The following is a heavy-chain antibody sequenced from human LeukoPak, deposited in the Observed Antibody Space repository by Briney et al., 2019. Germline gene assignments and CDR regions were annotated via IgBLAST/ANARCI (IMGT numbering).Heavy chain of an antibody. CDR1: GFTFSSYW. Sequence: GGSLRLSCAASGFTFSSYWMHWVRQAPGKGLVRVSRINSDGSSTSYADSVKGRFTISRDNAKNTLYLQMNSLRAENTAVYYCARGPDSSGYYWSWGQGTLVTVSS. J-gene: IGHJ4*02. CDR3: ARGPDSSGYYWS. V-gene: IGHV3-74*01. D-gene: IGHD3-22*01. CDR2: INSDGSST.